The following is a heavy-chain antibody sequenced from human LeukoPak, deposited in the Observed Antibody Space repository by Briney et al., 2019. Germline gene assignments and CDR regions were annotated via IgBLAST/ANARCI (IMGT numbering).Heavy chain of an antibody. CDR3: AKEVEMATQFEGFDY. CDR1: GFTFDDYA. D-gene: IGHD5-24*01. Sequence: PGGSLRLSCAASGFTFDDYAMHWVRQAPGKGLEWVSGISWNSGSIGYADSVEGRFTISRDNAKNSLYLQMNSLRAEDTALYYCAKEVEMATQFEGFDYWGQGTLVTVSS. V-gene: IGHV3-9*01. J-gene: IGHJ4*02. CDR2: ISWNSGSI.